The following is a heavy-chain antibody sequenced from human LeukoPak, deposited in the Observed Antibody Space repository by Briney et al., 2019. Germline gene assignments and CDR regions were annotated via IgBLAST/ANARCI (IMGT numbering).Heavy chain of an antibody. D-gene: IGHD1-26*01. J-gene: IGHJ4*02. Sequence: ASVKVSCKVSGYTLTELSMHWVRQAPGKGLEWMGGFDPEDGETIYAQKFQGRVTMTEDTSTDTAYMELSSLRSEDTAVYYCATVRIVGATTDYWGQGTLVTVSS. CDR1: GYTLTELS. CDR2: FDPEDGET. V-gene: IGHV1-24*01. CDR3: ATVRIVGATTDY.